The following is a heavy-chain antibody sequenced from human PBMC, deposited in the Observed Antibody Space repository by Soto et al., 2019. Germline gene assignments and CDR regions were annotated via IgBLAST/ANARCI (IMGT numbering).Heavy chain of an antibody. Sequence: GGSLRLSCAASGFTFSNAWMSWVRQAPGKGLEWVGRIKSKTDGGTTDYAAPVKGRFTISRDDSKNTLYLQMNSLKTEDTAVYYCTTSPIDPYDFWSGYFDYWGQGTLVTVSS. D-gene: IGHD3-3*01. V-gene: IGHV3-15*01. CDR3: TTSPIDPYDFWSGYFDY. CDR2: IKSKTDGGTT. J-gene: IGHJ4*02. CDR1: GFTFSNAW.